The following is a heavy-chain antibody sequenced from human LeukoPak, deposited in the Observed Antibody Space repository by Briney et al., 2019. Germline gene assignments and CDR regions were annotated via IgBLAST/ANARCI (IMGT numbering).Heavy chain of an antibody. J-gene: IGHJ4*02. CDR2: IYTSGST. CDR3: AREDYYDSSGYYY. Sequence: PSETLSLTCTVSGGSISSGSYYWSWIRQPAGKGLESIGRIYTSGSTNYNPSLKSRVTISVDTSKNQFSLKLSSVTAADTAVYYCAREDYYDSSGYYYWGQGTLATVSS. CDR1: GGSISSGSYY. V-gene: IGHV4-61*02. D-gene: IGHD3-22*01.